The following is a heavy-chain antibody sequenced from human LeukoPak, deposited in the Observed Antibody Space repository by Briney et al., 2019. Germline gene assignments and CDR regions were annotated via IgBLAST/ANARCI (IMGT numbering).Heavy chain of an antibody. Sequence: PGGSLRLSCAASGFTFSSYWMHWVRQAPGKGLVWVSRINSDGSSTSYADSVKGRFTISRDNAKNTLYLQMNSLRAEDTAVYYCARWGLYYYGSGSYYNVDYYYYGMDVWGQGTTVTVSS. D-gene: IGHD3-10*01. CDR2: INSDGSST. CDR3: ARWGLYYYGSGSYYNVDYYYYGMDV. CDR1: GFTFSSYW. V-gene: IGHV3-74*01. J-gene: IGHJ6*02.